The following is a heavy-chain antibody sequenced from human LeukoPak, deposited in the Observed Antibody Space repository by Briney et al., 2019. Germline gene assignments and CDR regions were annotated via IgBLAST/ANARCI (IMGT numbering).Heavy chain of an antibody. V-gene: IGHV3-53*01. CDR1: GFTVSSNY. D-gene: IGHD2-15*01. Sequence: GGSLRLSCAASGFTVSSNYMSWVRQAPRKGLEWVSVIYSGGSTYYADSVKGRFTISRDNSKNTLYLQMNSLRAEDTAVYYCASSYCSGGSCYGVYFDYWGQGTLVTVSS. CDR2: IYSGGST. J-gene: IGHJ4*02. CDR3: ASSYCSGGSCYGVYFDY.